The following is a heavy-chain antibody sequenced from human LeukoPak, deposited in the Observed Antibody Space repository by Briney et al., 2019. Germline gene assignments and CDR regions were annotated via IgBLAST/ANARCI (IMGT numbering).Heavy chain of an antibody. J-gene: IGHJ4*02. V-gene: IGHV3-48*04. CDR2: ITYNSDAI. Sequence: GGSLRLSCVASGFTVSTTYMNWVRQAPGKGLEWLSYITYNSDAIYYADSVKGRFTVSRDNAKNSIYVQMNNLRAEDTAVYYCVRDRAAPDSWGQGTLVTVSS. CDR1: GFTVSTTY. D-gene: IGHD3-10*01. CDR3: VRDRAAPDS.